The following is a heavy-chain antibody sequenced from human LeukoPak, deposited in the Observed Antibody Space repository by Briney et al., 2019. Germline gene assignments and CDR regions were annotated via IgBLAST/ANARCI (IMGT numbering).Heavy chain of an antibody. J-gene: IGHJ6*03. Sequence: ASVKVSCKASGYSLTAYYMHWVRQAPGQGLEWMGWIDPNSGRTKYAQKFQGRVTMTRDMSTSTVYMELSSLRSEDTAVYYCARLKASYCSSGSCHDYYYYYMDVWGKGTTVTVSS. CDR3: ARLKASYCSSGSCHDYYYYYMDV. D-gene: IGHD2-15*01. CDR1: GYSLTAYY. CDR2: IDPNSGRT. V-gene: IGHV1-2*02.